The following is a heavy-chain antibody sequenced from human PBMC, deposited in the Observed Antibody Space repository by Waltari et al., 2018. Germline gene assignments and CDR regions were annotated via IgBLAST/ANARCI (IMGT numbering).Heavy chain of an antibody. D-gene: IGHD2-21*02. CDR2: ISGGSDYI. V-gene: IGHV3-23*01. CDR3: AKGGVVTAWDEY. CDR1: RFTFSSYG. J-gene: IGHJ4*02. Sequence: EVQLLESGGGLVQPGGSLRLSCAASRFTFSSYGMSWVRQAPGKGPEWVSAISGGSDYIYYADSVRGRFTISRDNSKNTLYLQMSSLKAEDTAVYYCAKGGVVTAWDEYWGQGTLVTVSS.